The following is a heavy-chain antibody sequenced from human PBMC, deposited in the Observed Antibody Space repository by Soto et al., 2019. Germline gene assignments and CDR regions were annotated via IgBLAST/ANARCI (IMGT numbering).Heavy chain of an antibody. CDR1: GGSISSSSYY. J-gene: IGHJ4*02. Sequence: SETLSLTCTVSGGSISSSSYYWGWIRQPPGKGLEWIGSIYYSGSTYYNPSLKSRVTISVDTSKNQFSLKLSSVTAADTAVYYCASSYYYDSSSYYPFDYWGQGTLVTVSS. V-gene: IGHV4-39*01. CDR3: ASSYYYDSSSYYPFDY. D-gene: IGHD3-22*01. CDR2: IYYSGST.